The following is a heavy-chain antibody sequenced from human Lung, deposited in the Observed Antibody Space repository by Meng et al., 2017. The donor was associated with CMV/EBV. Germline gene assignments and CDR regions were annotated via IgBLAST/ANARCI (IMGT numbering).Heavy chain of an antibody. CDR3: ARSIFGAPGGV. CDR2: IYSGGST. D-gene: IGHD3-3*01. J-gene: IGHJ6*02. Sequence: LTCAASGFTVSSNYMSWVRQAPGKGLEWVSVIYSGGSTYYADSVKGRFTISRGNSKNTLYLQMNSLRAEDTAVYYCARSIFGAPGGVWGQGTTVTVSS. CDR1: GFTVSSNY. V-gene: IGHV3-53*01.